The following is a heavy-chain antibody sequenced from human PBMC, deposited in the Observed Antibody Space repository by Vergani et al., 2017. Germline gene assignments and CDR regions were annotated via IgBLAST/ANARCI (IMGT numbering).Heavy chain of an antibody. CDR2: IRYDGSNK. CDR1: GFTFSSYG. V-gene: IGHV3-30*02. Sequence: QVQLVESGGGVVQPGGSLRLSCAASGFTFSSYGMHWVRQAPGKGLEWVAFIRYDGSNKYYADSVKGRFTISRDKSKNTLYLQMNSLRAEDTAVYYCARVDGDGYNLSGIFDYWGQGTLVTVSS. CDR3: ARVDGDGYNLSGIFDY. D-gene: IGHD5-24*01. J-gene: IGHJ4*02.